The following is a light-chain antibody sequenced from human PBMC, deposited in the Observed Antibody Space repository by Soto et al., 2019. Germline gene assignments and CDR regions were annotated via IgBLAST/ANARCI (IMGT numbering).Light chain of an antibody. J-gene: IGKJ4*01. Sequence: DIQMTQSTSTLSSSVGARVTITCRASPSISSWLAWYQQKPGKAPKLLIYDASSLESGVPSRFSGSGSGTEFTLTISSLQPDDFATYYCQQYNSYSPPFGGGAKVDIK. V-gene: IGKV1-5*01. CDR2: DAS. CDR1: PSISSW. CDR3: QQYNSYSPP.